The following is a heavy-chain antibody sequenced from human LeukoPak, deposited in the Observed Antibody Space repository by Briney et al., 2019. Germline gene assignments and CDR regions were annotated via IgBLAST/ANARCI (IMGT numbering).Heavy chain of an antibody. CDR3: GKHDSSSYY. J-gene: IGHJ4*02. CDR2: LRSDGTDH. CDR1: GFIFSTHG. Sequence: GGSLRLSCAASGFIFSTHGMHWVRQAPGKGLEWVAFLRSDGTDHHYADSVQGRFTISRDNSKSTLFLQMNSLRAEDTAVYYCGKHDSSSYYWGQGTLVTVSS. V-gene: IGHV3-30*02. D-gene: IGHD3-22*01.